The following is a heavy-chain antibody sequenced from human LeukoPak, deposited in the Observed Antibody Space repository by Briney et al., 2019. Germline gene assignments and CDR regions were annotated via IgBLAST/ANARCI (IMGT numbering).Heavy chain of an antibody. CDR3: ARGGNYAPFDY. V-gene: IGHV3-48*03. Sequence: GGSLRLSCVVSGFTFRNEEMNWVRQAPGRGLEWIAYISSTDSPISYGDSVKGRFTISRGNAKNSLYLQMNSLRVDDTAIYYCARGGNYAPFDYWGQGALVAVSS. CDR2: ISSTDSPI. CDR1: GFTFRNEE. D-gene: IGHD1-26*01. J-gene: IGHJ4*02.